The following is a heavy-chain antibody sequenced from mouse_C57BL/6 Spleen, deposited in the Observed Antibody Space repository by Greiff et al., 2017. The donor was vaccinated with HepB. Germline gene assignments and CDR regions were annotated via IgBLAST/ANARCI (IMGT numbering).Heavy chain of an antibody. V-gene: IGHV14-4*01. CDR1: GFNIKDDY. CDR3: TTVLLRLAY. CDR2: IDPENGDT. Sequence: EVQLQQSGAELVRPGASVKLSCTASGFNIKDDYMHWVKQRPEQGLEWIGWIDPENGDTEYASKFQGKATITADTSSNTAYLQLSSLTSEDTAVYYCTTVLLRLAYWGQGTLVTVSA. D-gene: IGHD1-2*01. J-gene: IGHJ3*01.